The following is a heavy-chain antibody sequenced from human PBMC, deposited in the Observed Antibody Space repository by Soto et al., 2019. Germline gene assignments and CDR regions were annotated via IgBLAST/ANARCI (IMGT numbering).Heavy chain of an antibody. CDR3: ARCGGDCQYYYYYYMDV. D-gene: IGHD2-21*01. Sequence: GGSLRLSCAASGFTVSSKYMSWVGQAPGKGLEWVSLIQSGGPTYYADSVKGRFTISRDTSENTLHLQMDSLRAEDTAVYYCARCGGDCQYYYYYYMDVWGKGTTVTVSS. J-gene: IGHJ6*03. CDR1: GFTVSSKY. V-gene: IGHV3-66*01. CDR2: IQSGGPT.